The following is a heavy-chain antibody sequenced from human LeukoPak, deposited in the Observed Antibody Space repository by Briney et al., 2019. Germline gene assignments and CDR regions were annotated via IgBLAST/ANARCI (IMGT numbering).Heavy chain of an antibody. V-gene: IGHV3-23*01. CDR2: ISGSGGST. Sequence: GGSLRLSYAASGLTSSSYAMSWVRQAPGKGLEWVSAISGSGGSTYYADSVKGRFTISRDNSKNTLYLQMNSLRAEDTAVYYCAKLVGYSYGYFDYWGQGTLVTVSS. CDR1: GLTSSSYA. D-gene: IGHD5-18*01. CDR3: AKLVGYSYGYFDY. J-gene: IGHJ4*02.